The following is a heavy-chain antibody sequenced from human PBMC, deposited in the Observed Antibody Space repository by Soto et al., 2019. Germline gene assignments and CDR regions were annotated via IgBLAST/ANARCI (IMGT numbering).Heavy chain of an antibody. Sequence: GASVKVSCKASGYTFTSYAMHLVRQAPGQRLEWMGWINAGNGNTKYSQKFQGRVTITRDTSASTAYMELSSLRSEDTAVYYCARARRLELRSWFDPWGQGTLVTVSS. D-gene: IGHD1-7*01. V-gene: IGHV1-3*01. J-gene: IGHJ5*02. CDR2: INAGNGNT. CDR3: ARARRLELRSWFDP. CDR1: GYTFTSYA.